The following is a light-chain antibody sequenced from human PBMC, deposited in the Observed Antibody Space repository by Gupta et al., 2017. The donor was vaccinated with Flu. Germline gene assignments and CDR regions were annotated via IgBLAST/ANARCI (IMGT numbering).Light chain of an antibody. CDR2: RND. CDR3: ATWDDSLSGWV. V-gene: IGLV1-47*01. Sequence: FPTHSPSASGTSGQRVAISCSGRRSNIGNNYVYWYQQFPGTAPKLLIYRNDQRPSGVPDRFSASKSGTSASLAISGLRSEDEADYYCATWDDSLSGWVFDGGSKLTVL. J-gene: IGLJ3*02. CDR1: RSNIGNNY.